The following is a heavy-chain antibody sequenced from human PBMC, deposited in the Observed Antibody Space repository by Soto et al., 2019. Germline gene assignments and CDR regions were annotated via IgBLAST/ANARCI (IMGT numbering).Heavy chain of an antibody. CDR2: IYYSGST. CDR3: AREGGKDGYYYYGMDV. CDR1: GGSISSYY. Sequence: SETLSLTCTVSGGSISSYYWSWIRQPPGKGLEWIGYIYYSGSTNYNPSLKSRVTISVDTSKNQFSLKLSSATAADTAVYYCAREGGKDGYYYYGMDVWGQGTTVTVSS. J-gene: IGHJ6*02. D-gene: IGHD3-16*01. V-gene: IGHV4-59*01.